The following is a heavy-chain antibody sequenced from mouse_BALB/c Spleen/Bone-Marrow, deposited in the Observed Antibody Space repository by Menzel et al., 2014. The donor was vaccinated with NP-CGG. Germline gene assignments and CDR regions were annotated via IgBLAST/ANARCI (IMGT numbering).Heavy chain of an antibody. Sequence: DVHLVESGGGLVQPGGSRKLSCAASGFTFSSFGMHWVRQAPEKGLEWVAYISSGSSTIYYADTVMGRFTISRDNPKNTLFLQMTSLRSEDTATYYCARSGSSSGYFDYWGQGTTLTVSS. CDR1: GFTFSSFG. CDR3: ARSGSSSGYFDY. J-gene: IGHJ2*01. D-gene: IGHD1-1*01. V-gene: IGHV5-17*02. CDR2: ISSGSSTI.